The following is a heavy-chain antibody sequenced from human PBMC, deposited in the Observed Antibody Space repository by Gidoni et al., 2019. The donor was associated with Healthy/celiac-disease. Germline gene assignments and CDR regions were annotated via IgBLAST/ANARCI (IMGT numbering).Heavy chain of an antibody. Sequence: EVQLLESGGGLVQPGGSLRLSCAASGFTCSSYVINWVRQAPGKGLEWVSAIRGGGDGSYYADSVKGRFTISRDNSKNTLYLQMNSLRAEDTAVYYCAKDSGAGGEDYWGQGTLVTVSS. V-gene: IGHV3-23*01. CDR1: GFTCSSYV. CDR3: AKDSGAGGEDY. J-gene: IGHJ4*02. CDR2: IRGGGDGS. D-gene: IGHD2-21*01.